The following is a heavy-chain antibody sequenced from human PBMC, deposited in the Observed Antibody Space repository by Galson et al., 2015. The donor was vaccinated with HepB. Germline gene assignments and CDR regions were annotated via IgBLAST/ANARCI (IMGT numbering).Heavy chain of an antibody. D-gene: IGHD3-3*01. CDR1: GYTFTSYD. J-gene: IGHJ6*03. CDR2: TNPNSGNT. V-gene: IGHV1-8*01. CDR3: ARVPVRGTIFGVVKFYYYYCMDV. Sequence: SVKVSCKASGYTFTSYDINWVRQATGQGLEWMGWTNPNSGNTGYAQKFQGRVTMTRNTSISTAYMELSSLRSEDTAVYYCARVPVRGTIFGVVKFYYYYCMDVWGKGTTVTVSS.